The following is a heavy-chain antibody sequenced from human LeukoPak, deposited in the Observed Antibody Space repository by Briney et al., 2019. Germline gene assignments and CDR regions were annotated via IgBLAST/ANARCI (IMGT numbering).Heavy chain of an antibody. Sequence: GASVKVSCKASGYTFTSYGISWVRQAPGQGLEWMGWISAYNGNTNYAQKLQGRVTMTTDTSTSTAYMELRSLRSDDTAVYYCARFATYYDILTGYSDFDYWGQGTLVTVSS. D-gene: IGHD3-9*01. V-gene: IGHV1-18*01. CDR3: ARFATYYDILTGYSDFDY. CDR1: GYTFTSYG. J-gene: IGHJ4*02. CDR2: ISAYNGNT.